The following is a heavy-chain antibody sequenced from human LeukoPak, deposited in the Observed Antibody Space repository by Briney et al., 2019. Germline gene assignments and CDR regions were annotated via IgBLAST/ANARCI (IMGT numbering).Heavy chain of an antibody. Sequence: SETLSLTCTVSGGSISSYYWSWIRQPPGKGLEWFGYIYYSGSTNYNPSLKSRVTISVDTSKNQFSLKLSSVTAADTAVYYCARANILTGYYTRWRSYYFDYWGQGTLVTVSS. V-gene: IGHV4-59*01. CDR2: IYYSGST. J-gene: IGHJ4*02. CDR1: GGSISSYY. CDR3: ARANILTGYYTRWRSYYFDY. D-gene: IGHD3-9*01.